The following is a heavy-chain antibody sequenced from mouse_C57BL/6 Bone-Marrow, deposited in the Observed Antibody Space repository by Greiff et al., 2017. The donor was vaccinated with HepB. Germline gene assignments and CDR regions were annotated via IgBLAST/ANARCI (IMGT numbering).Heavy chain of an antibody. CDR3: TTWVYNYYAMDY. Sequence: DVQLQESGAELVRPGASVKLSCTASGFNIKDDYMHWVKQRPEQGLEWIGWIDPENGDTEYASKFQGKATITADTSSNTAYLQLSSLTSEDTAVYYCTTWVYNYYAMDYWGQGASVTVSS. V-gene: IGHV14-4*01. J-gene: IGHJ4*01. CDR2: IDPENGDT. CDR1: GFNIKDDY.